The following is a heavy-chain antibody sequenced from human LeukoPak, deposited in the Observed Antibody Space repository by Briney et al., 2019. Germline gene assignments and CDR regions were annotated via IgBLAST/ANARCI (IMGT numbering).Heavy chain of an antibody. CDR2: ISSNGGST. J-gene: IGHJ4*02. CDR1: GFTFSSYA. CDR3: AAKGNGYSGSYVFAH. Sequence: GGSLRLSCAASGFTFSSYAMHWVRQAPGKGLEYVSSISSNGGSTYYANSVKGRFTISRDNSKNTLYLQMGSLRAEDMAVYYCAAKGNGYSGSYVFAHWGQGILVTVSS. D-gene: IGHD1-26*01. V-gene: IGHV3-64*01.